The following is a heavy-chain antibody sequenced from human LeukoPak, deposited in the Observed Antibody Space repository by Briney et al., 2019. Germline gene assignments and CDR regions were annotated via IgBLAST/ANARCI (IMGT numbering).Heavy chain of an antibody. V-gene: IGHV3-21*01. J-gene: IGHJ4*02. CDR1: GFTFSSYS. CDR3: ASGIYYASVHTWSPV. D-gene: IGHD3-10*01. CDR2: ISISSTYI. Sequence: GGSLRLSCAASGFTFSSYSMNWVRQAPGKGLEWVSSISISSTYIYYTDPVKGRFTISRDDASNSLDLQMNSLRAEDTAVYYCASGIYYASVHTWSPVWGQGTLVTVSS.